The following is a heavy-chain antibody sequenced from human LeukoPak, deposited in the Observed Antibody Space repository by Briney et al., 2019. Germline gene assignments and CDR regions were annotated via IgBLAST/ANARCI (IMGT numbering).Heavy chain of an antibody. D-gene: IGHD2/OR15-2a*01. J-gene: IGHJ4*02. CDR3: ARSGLSRFGF. V-gene: IGHV3-20*04. CDR2: INWNGGSK. Sequence: GGSLRLSCASSGFTFDDYGMSWVRQAPGKGVEWVSGINWNGGSKGYAGSVKGRFTISRENSRSTLYLQMNSLRAEDTAVYYCARSGLSRFGFWGQGTLVTVSS. CDR1: GFTFDDYG.